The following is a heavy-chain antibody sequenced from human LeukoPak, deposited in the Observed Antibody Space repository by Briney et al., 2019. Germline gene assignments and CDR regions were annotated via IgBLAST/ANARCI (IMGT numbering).Heavy chain of an antibody. V-gene: IGHV1-2*02. CDR3: AREGRITMVRGVILNWFDP. CDR2: INPNSGGT. Sequence: ASVKVSCKASGYTFTGYYMHWVRQAPGQGLEWMGWINPNSGGTNYAQKFQGRVTMTRDTSISTAYMELSSLRSDDTAVYYCAREGRITMVRGVILNWFDPWGQGTLVTVFS. CDR1: GYTFTGYY. J-gene: IGHJ5*02. D-gene: IGHD3-10*01.